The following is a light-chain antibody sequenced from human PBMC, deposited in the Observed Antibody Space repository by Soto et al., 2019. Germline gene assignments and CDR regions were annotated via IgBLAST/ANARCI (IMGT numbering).Light chain of an antibody. CDR3: QQYGSSPL. V-gene: IGKV3-20*01. J-gene: IGKJ1*01. CDR2: GAS. Sequence: EIVLTQSPGTLSLSPGERATLSCRASQSVSSSYLAWYQQKPGQAPRLLIYGASSRATGIPDRFSGSGSGKYFTLTISRLEPEDFSVYYCQQYGSSPLFCPWTKGE. CDR1: QSVSSSY.